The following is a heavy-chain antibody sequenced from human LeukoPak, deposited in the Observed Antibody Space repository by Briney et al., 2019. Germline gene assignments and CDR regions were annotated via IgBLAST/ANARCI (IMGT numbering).Heavy chain of an antibody. CDR1: GYTFTTYA. D-gene: IGHD3-22*01. V-gene: IGHV1-3*01. Sequence: ASVKVSCKASGYTFTTYAIHWVRQAPGQGLEWMGWINAGNGNTKYSQKFQGRVTITRDTSASTAYMELSSLRSEDTAVYYCARDIYEYYDSSGYYPVFDYWGQGTLVTVSS. CDR3: ARDIYEYYDSSGYYPVFDY. CDR2: INAGNGNT. J-gene: IGHJ4*02.